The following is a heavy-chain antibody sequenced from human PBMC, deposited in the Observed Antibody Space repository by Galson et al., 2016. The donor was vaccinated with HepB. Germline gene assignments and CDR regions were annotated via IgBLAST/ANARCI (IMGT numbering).Heavy chain of an antibody. CDR1: GGSLSRGSYY. CDR2: VFYTGSA. Sequence: SETLSLTCTVSGGSLSRGSYYWSWIRQPPGKGLEWIGYVFYTGSASHNPSLKSRVTISVDPSKNQLSLDLRSVTAADTAVYFCARYCSGAGYTGALDIWGQGTTVTV. CDR3: ARYCSGAGYTGALDI. J-gene: IGHJ6*02. V-gene: IGHV4-61*01. D-gene: IGHD2-15*01.